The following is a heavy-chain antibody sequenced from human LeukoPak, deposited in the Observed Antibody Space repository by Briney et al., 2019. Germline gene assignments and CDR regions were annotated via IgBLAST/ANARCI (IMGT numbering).Heavy chain of an antibody. Sequence: PGGSLRLSCAASGLTFSSYAMSWVRQAPGKGLEWDSAISGSGGSTYYADSVKGRFTISRDNAKNSLYLQMNSLRAEDTALYYCAKDLRIAAAGPFDYWGQGTLVTVSS. J-gene: IGHJ4*02. CDR3: AKDLRIAAAGPFDY. D-gene: IGHD6-13*01. CDR2: ISGSGGST. V-gene: IGHV3-23*01. CDR1: GLTFSSYA.